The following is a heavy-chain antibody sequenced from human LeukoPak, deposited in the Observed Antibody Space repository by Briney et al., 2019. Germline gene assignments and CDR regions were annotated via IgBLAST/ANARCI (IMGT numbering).Heavy chain of an antibody. V-gene: IGHV3-53*01. Sequence: GRSLRLSCAASGFTVTINYMNWVRQAPGKGLECVSAIYIGGSTYYADSVKRRFTISRDNSKNTVSLQMNGLTDEDTAVYYCARGNYGSGNYYMGDAFDIWGQGTLVSVSS. D-gene: IGHD3-10*01. J-gene: IGHJ3*02. CDR1: GFTVTINY. CDR2: IYIGGST. CDR3: ARGNYGSGNYYMGDAFDI.